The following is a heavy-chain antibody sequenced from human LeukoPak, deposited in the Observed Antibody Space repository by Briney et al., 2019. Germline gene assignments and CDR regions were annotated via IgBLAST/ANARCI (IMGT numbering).Heavy chain of an antibody. CDR3: ARDHFSGIAVAGDY. D-gene: IGHD6-19*01. V-gene: IGHV4-61*01. J-gene: IGHJ4*02. CDR2: IYYSGST. Sequence: SETLSLTCTVSGGSVSSGSYYWSWIRQPPGKGLEWIGYIYYSGSTNYNPSLKSRVTISVDTSKNQFSLKLSSVTAADTAVYSCARDHFSGIAVAGDYWGQGTLVTVSS. CDR1: GGSVSSGSYY.